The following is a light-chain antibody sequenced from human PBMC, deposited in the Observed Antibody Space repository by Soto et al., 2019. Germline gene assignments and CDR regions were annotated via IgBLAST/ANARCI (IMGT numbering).Light chain of an antibody. J-gene: IGKJ1*01. CDR2: DAS. CDR3: QQRSNWPT. CDR1: QSVSSY. Sequence: EIVLTQSPATLSLSTGERATLSCRASQSVSSYLAWYQQKPGQAPRLLIYDASTRATGIPARFSGSGSGTDFTITISSLEPEDFAVYYCQQRSNWPTFGQGTKVEIK. V-gene: IGKV3-11*01.